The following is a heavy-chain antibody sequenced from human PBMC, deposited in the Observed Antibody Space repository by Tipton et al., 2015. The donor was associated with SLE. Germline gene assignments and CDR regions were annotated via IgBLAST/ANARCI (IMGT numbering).Heavy chain of an antibody. CDR2: INYGGST. V-gene: IGHV4-31*03. CDR1: GGSIRSDDYY. D-gene: IGHD5-12*01. J-gene: IGHJ4*02. Sequence: TLSLTCTVSGGSIRSDDYYWTWIRQHPGKGLAWIGHINYGGSTYYKPSLKSRLTISVDTSKNQFSLKLSSVTAADKAVYFCARGGVGGYDYFDYWGQGTLVTVSS. CDR3: ARGGVGGYDYFDY.